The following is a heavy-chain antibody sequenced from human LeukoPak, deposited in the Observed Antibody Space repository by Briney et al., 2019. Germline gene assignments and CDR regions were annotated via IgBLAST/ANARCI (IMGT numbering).Heavy chain of an antibody. CDR1: GFTFSSYG. V-gene: IGHV3-30*02. CDR3: ARVRKEWLATDYYYYYMDV. Sequence: PGGSLRLSCAASGFTFSSYGMHWVRQAPDKGLEWVAFIRYDGSNKYYADSVKGRFTISRDNSKNTLYLQMNSLRAEDTAVYYCARVRKEWLATDYYYYYMDVWGKGTTVTVSS. D-gene: IGHD6-19*01. CDR2: IRYDGSNK. J-gene: IGHJ6*03.